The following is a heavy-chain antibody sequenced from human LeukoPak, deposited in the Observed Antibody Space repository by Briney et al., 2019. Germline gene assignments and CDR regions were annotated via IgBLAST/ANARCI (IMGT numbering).Heavy chain of an antibody. CDR1: GFTFSSCA. D-gene: IGHD2-15*01. J-gene: IGHJ4*02. Sequence: GGSLRLSCSASGFTFSSCAVHWVRQAPGKGLEYVSAIGSNGVNTYYTDSVKGRFTISSDTSKNTLYLQMSSLRAEDTAVYYCVVTATVDYSGDYWGQGTLVTVSS. CDR3: VVTATVDYSGDY. CDR2: IGSNGVNT. V-gene: IGHV3-64D*08.